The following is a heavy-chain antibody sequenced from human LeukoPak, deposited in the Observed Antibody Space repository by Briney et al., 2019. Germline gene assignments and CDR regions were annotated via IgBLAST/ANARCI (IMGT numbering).Heavy chain of an antibody. CDR3: AMWIQVRKFDY. V-gene: IGHV3-33*01. Sequence: PGRSLRLSCAASGFTFSSYGMHWVRQAPGKGLGWVAVIWYDGSNKYYADSVKGRFTISRDNSKNTLYLQMNSLRAEDTAVYYCAMWIQVRKFDYWGQGTLVTVSS. J-gene: IGHJ4*02. D-gene: IGHD5-18*01. CDR1: GFTFSSYG. CDR2: IWYDGSNK.